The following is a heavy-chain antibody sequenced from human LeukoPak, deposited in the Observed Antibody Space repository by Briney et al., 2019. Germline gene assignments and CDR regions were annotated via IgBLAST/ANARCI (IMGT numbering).Heavy chain of an antibody. J-gene: IGHJ3*02. Sequence: PSETLSLTCTVSGGSTSSSNYYWGWIRQPPGKGLEWIGGIHYSGNTYYNPSLKSRVTISVDTSKNQFSLKLSSVTAADTAVYYCARRAGQGDAFDIWGQGTMVTVSS. CDR2: IHYSGNT. CDR1: GGSTSSSNYY. V-gene: IGHV4-39*07. CDR3: ARRAGQGDAFDI.